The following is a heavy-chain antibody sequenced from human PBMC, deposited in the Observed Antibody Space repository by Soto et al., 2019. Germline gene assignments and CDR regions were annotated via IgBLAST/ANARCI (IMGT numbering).Heavy chain of an antibody. J-gene: IGHJ4*02. CDR3: AKKTPPTGH. CDR2: ISAYNTNT. CDR1: GYTFTSYH. Sequence: QVQLVQSGAEVKKPGASVKVSCKTSGYTFTSYHISWVRQAPGQGLEWMGWISAYNTNTNYAQKFQGRVTMTTDTFTETAYMEPGRRRTGDTAVYYFAKKTPPTGHGGQGTLFTVPS. V-gene: IGHV1-18*01.